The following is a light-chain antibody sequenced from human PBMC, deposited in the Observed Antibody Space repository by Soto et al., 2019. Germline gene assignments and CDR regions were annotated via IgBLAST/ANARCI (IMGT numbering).Light chain of an antibody. CDR1: SSDVGGYDF. CDR2: DVT. V-gene: IGLV2-11*01. CDR3: CSYAGSYTLYV. J-gene: IGLJ1*01. Sequence: QSALTQPRSVSGSPGQSVTVSCTGTSSDVGGYDFVYWYQQHPAKAPNLIIFDVTKRPSGVPDRFSGSKSGNTASLTISGLQAEDEADYYCCSYAGSYTLYVFGTGTKLTVL.